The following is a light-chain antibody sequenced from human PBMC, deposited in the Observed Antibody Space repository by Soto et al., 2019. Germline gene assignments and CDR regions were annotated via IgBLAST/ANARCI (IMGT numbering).Light chain of an antibody. CDR1: SSDVGGYNY. CDR2: DVS. CDR3: SSYTSSNTRYV. V-gene: IGLV2-14*03. Sequence: QSALTQPASVSGSPGQSITISCTGTSSDVGGYNYVSWYQQHPGKAPKLKIYDVSSRPSGVSYRFSGSKSGNTASLTISGLQAEDEADYYCSSYTSSNTRYVFGTGTKLTVL. J-gene: IGLJ1*01.